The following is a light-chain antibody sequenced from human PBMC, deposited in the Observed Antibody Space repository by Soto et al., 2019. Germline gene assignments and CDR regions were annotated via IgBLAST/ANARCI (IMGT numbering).Light chain of an antibody. CDR1: SIDAGGSNY. V-gene: IGLV2-11*01. J-gene: IGLJ1*01. CDR2: DVS. Sequence: QSALTQPRSVSGSPGQSVTISCTGPSIDAGGSNYVSWYQQHPGKAPKLMIYDVSERPSGVPDRFSGSKSGNTASLTISGLQAEDEADYYCCSYAVTFYFFGTGTKLTVL. CDR3: CSYAVTFYF.